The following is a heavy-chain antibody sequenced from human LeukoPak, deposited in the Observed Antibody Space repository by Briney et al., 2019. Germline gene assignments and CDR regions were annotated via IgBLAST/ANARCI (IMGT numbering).Heavy chain of an antibody. V-gene: IGHV4-39*07. J-gene: IGHJ4*02. CDR3: ARGQNDILTGYYPNALDY. Sequence: PSETLSLTCSVSGGSISSSSYYWAWIRQPPGKGLEWIGSIYYSGSTNYNPSLKSRVTISVDTSKNQFSLKLSSVTAADTAVYYCARGQNDILTGYYPNALDYWGQGTLVTVSS. CDR2: IYYSGST. D-gene: IGHD3-9*01. CDR1: GGSISSSSYY.